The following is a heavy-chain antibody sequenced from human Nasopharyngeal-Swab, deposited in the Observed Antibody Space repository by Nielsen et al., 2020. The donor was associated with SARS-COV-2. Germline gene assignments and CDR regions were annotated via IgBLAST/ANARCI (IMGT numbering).Heavy chain of an antibody. CDR1: GGSISSGGYY. CDR3: ARDRAITPRHCSGGSCSFDY. J-gene: IGHJ4*02. Sequence: SETLSLTCTVSGGSISSGGYYWSWIRQHPGKGLEWIGYIYYSGSTYYNPSLKSRVTISVDTSKNQFSLKLSSVTAADTAVYYCARDRAITPRHCSGGSCSFDYWGQGTLVTVSS. CDR2: IYYSGST. V-gene: IGHV4-31*03. D-gene: IGHD2-15*01.